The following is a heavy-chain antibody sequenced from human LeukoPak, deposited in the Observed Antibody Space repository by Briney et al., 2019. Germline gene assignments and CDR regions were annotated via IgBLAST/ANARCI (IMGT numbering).Heavy chain of an antibody. CDR2: ISYDGSHT. CDR3: AREEQELVRDYYYYMDV. Sequence: PGGSLRLSCAASGFIFSNFAMHWVRQAPGKGLEWVSLISYDGSHTYYADSMKGRFTISRDNSRNVLYLQMNSLSGDDSAVYYCAREEQELVRDYYYYMDVWGKGTTVTVS. D-gene: IGHD6-13*01. J-gene: IGHJ6*03. CDR1: GFIFSNFA. V-gene: IGHV3-30*01.